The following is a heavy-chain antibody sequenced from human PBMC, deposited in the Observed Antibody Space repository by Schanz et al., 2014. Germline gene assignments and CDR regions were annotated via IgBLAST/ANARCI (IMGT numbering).Heavy chain of an antibody. V-gene: IGHV1-2*02. J-gene: IGHJ4*02. CDR3: ARELRLEYYFDY. CDR1: GYTFTGYY. Sequence: QVQLLQSGAEVKKPGASVKVSCKASGYTFTGYYMHWVRQAPGQGLEWMGSIKPNSGGPNYAQKFQGRVTMTRQTSISTAYMELSSLRSDNTAVYYCARELRLEYYFDYWGQGTQVTVSS. D-gene: IGHD4-17*01. CDR2: IKPNSGGP.